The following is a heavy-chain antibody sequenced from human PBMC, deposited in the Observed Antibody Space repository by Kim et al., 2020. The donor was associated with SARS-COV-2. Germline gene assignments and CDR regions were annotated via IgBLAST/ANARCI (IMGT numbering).Heavy chain of an antibody. CDR2: K. J-gene: IGHJ4*02. CDR3: AREAVAGLDY. D-gene: IGHD6-19*01. Sequence: KNYVGTVKGRFTISRDNARNSLYLKMNSLRVEDTAVYYCAREAVAGLDYWGQGTLVTVSS. V-gene: IGHV3-7*01.